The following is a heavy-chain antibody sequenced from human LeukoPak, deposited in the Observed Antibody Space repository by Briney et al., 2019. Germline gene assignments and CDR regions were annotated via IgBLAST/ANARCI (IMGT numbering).Heavy chain of an antibody. V-gene: IGHV1-69*05. CDR3: ARDLGIAVVGEAFDI. J-gene: IGHJ3*02. Sequence: KVSCKASGGPFRIYAISWVRQAPGQGLEWMGRIIPIFGTANYAQKFQGRVTITTDESTSTAYMELSSLRSEDTAVSYCARDLGIAVVGEAFDIWGQGTMVTVSS. CDR2: IIPIFGTA. CDR1: GGPFRIYA. D-gene: IGHD6-19*01.